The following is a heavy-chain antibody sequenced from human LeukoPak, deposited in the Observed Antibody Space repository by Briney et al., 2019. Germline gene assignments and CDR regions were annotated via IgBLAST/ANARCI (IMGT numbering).Heavy chain of an antibody. D-gene: IGHD6-19*01. CDR3: AKGIYSSGWSYFDY. CDR2: ISGSGGST. CDR1: GITLSNYG. Sequence: GGSLRLSCAVSGITLSNYGMSWVRQAPGKGLEWVAGISGSGGSTKYADSVKGRFTISRDNPKNTLYLQMNSLRAEDTAVYYCAKGIYSSGWSYFDYWGHGTLVTVSS. V-gene: IGHV3-23*01. J-gene: IGHJ4*01.